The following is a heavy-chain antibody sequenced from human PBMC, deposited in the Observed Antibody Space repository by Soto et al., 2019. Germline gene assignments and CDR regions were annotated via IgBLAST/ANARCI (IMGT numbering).Heavy chain of an antibody. Sequence: QVQLQESGPGLVKPSETLSLTCTVSGGSISSYYWSWIRQPPGKGLEWIGYIYYSGSTNYNPSLKTRVPISVDPSKNPFSLKLSSVTAADTAVYYCARGYGDYVLDYWGQGTLVTVSS. CDR2: IYYSGST. V-gene: IGHV4-59*01. J-gene: IGHJ4*02. CDR3: ARGYGDYVLDY. CDR1: GGSISSYY. D-gene: IGHD4-17*01.